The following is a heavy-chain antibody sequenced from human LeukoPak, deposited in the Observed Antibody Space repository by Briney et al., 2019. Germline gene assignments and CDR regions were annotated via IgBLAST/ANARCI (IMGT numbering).Heavy chain of an antibody. CDR1: GYTFTRYY. V-gene: IGHV1-2*02. CDR3: ARDTLWFGDPLGY. J-gene: IGHJ4*02. Sequence: GASVKVSCKASGYTFTRYYMHWVRQAPGQGLEWMGWINPNSGGTNYAQKFQGRVTMTRDTSISTAYMELSRLRSDDTAVYYCARDTLWFGDPLGYWGQGTLVTVSS. D-gene: IGHD3-10*01. CDR2: INPNSGGT.